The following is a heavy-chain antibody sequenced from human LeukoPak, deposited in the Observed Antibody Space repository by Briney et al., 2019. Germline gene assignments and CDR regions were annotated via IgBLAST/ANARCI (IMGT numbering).Heavy chain of an antibody. D-gene: IGHD6-19*01. V-gene: IGHV4-59*01. J-gene: IGHJ5*02. CDR3: AREEWLVLLT. Sequence: SETLSLTCTVSGGSISGSYWSWIRQPPGKGLEWIGYIYYSGSTNYNPSLKSRVTISLDTSKKQFSLKLTSVTAADTAVYYCAREEWLVLLTWGQGTLVTVSS. CDR2: IYYSGST. CDR1: GGSISGSY.